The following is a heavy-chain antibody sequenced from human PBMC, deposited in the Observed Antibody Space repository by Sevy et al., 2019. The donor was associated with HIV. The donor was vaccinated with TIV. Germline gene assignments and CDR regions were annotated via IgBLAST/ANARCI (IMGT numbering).Heavy chain of an antibody. Sequence: GGSLRLSCAASGFTFSSYTMNWVRQAPGKGLEWVSYISTTSIITYYADSVRGRFTISRDNAKNSLYLQMNSLRAEDTAVYYCARPYGSGSWEAFDLWGQGTMVTVS. D-gene: IGHD3-10*01. CDR3: ARPYGSGSWEAFDL. CDR2: ISTTSIIT. J-gene: IGHJ3*01. V-gene: IGHV3-48*01. CDR1: GFTFSSYT.